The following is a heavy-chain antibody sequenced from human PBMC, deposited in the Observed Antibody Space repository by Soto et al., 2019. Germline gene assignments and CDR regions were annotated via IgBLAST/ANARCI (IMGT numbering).Heavy chain of an antibody. CDR1: GGSISSGGYY. CDR3: ARVVITGSWYFDY. Sequence: SETLSLTCTVSGGSISSGGYYWSWIRQHPGKDLEWIGYIYYSGSTYYNPSLKSRVTISVDTSKNQFSLKLSSVTAADTAVYYCARVVITGSWYFDYWGQGTLVTVSS. D-gene: IGHD3-22*01. V-gene: IGHV4-31*03. CDR2: IYYSGST. J-gene: IGHJ4*02.